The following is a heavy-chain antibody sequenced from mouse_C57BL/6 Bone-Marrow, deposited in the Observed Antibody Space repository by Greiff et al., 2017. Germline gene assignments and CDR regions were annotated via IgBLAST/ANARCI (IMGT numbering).Heavy chain of an antibody. D-gene: IGHD1-1*01. CDR2: ILPGRGST. CDR1: GYTFTGYW. V-gene: IGHV1-9*01. J-gene: IGHJ1*03. CDR3: ARDYCGSSYDWYFDV. Sequence: VQLQQSGAELMKPGASVKLSCKATGYTFTGYWIAWVKQGPGHGLEWIGEILPGRGSTNYNEKFKGMATFTADTSSNTAYMQHSSLTTEDSAIYYCARDYCGSSYDWYFDVWGTGTTVTVSS.